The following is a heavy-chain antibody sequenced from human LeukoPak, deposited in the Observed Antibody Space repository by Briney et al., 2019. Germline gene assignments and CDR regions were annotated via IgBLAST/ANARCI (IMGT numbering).Heavy chain of an antibody. V-gene: IGHV4-30-2*01. CDR2: IYHSGST. Sequence: SETLSLTCAVSGGSISSGGYSWSWIRQPPGKGLEWIGYIYHSGSTYYNPSLKSRVTISVDRSKNQFSLKLSSVTAADTAVYYCARGSSFDYWGQGTLVTVSS. J-gene: IGHJ4*02. CDR3: ARGSSFDY. CDR1: GGSISSGGYS.